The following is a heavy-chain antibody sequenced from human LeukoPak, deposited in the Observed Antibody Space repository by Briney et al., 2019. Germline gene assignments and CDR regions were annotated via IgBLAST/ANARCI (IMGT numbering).Heavy chain of an antibody. Sequence: SETLSLTCTVSGGSISSYYWSWIRQPPGKGLEWIGDIYYSGTTNYNPSLKNPVTISIGTSKNQFSLKLSSVTAADTAVYYCARGGTRDGGHYSDYWGQGTLVTVSS. D-gene: IGHD2-21*02. CDR1: GGSISSYY. CDR3: ARGGTRDGGHYSDY. J-gene: IGHJ4*02. CDR2: IYYSGTT. V-gene: IGHV4-59*01.